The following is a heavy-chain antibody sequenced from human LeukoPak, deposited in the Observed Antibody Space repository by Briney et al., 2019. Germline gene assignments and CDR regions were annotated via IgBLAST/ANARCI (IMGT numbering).Heavy chain of an antibody. Sequence: SETLSLTCTVSGGSISSYYWSWIRQPAGKGLEWIGRIYTSGSTNYNPSLKSRVTMSVDTSKNQFSLKLSSVTAADTAVYYCARDQVAPRSRWFDPWGQGTLVTASS. CDR2: IYTSGST. J-gene: IGHJ5*02. CDR3: ARDQVAPRSRWFDP. CDR1: GGSISSYY. D-gene: IGHD5-12*01. V-gene: IGHV4-4*07.